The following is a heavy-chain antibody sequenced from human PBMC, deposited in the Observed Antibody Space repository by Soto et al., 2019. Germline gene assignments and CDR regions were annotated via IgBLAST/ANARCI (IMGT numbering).Heavy chain of an antibody. J-gene: IGHJ1*01. V-gene: IGHV1-18*01. Sequence: ASVKVSCKASGYTFTSYGISWVRQAPGQGLEWMGWISAYNGNTNYAQKLQGRVTMTTDTSTSTAYMELRSLRSDDTAVYYCARDAPSSVVTFFQHWGQGTLVTFSS. D-gene: IGHD2-15*01. CDR3: ARDAPSSVVTFFQH. CDR2: ISAYNGNT. CDR1: GYTFTSYG.